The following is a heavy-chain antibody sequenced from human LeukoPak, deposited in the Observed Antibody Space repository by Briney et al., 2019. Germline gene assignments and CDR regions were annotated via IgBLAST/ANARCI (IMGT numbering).Heavy chain of an antibody. V-gene: IGHV3-74*01. CDR2: INSDGSDT. CDR1: GFTFSSYS. D-gene: IGHD5-12*01. CDR3: ARASGTNSGYVQIDY. J-gene: IGHJ4*02. Sequence: PGGSLRLSCAASGFTFSSYSMNWVRQAPGKGLVWVSRINSDGSDTTYADSVKGRFTISRDNAKNTLYLQMNSLRAEDTALYYCARASGTNSGYVQIDYWGQGTLVIVSS.